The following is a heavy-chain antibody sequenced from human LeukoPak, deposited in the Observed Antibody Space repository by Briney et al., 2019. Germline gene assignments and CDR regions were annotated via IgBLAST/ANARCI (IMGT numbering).Heavy chain of an antibody. CDR2: INHSGST. CDR3: ARGPRRIYYYDSSGYRPHAFDI. D-gene: IGHD3-22*01. CDR1: GGSFSGYY. V-gene: IGHV4-34*01. Sequence: SETLSLTCAVYGGSFSGYYWSWIRQPPGKGLEWIGEINHSGSTNYNPSLKSRVTISVDTSKNQFSLQLSSVTAADTAVYYCARGPRRIYYYDSSGYRPHAFDIWGQGTMVTVSS. J-gene: IGHJ3*02.